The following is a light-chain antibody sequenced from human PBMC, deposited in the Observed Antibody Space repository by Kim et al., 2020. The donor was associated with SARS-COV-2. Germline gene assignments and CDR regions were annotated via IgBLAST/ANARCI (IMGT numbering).Light chain of an antibody. CDR1: KLGDKY. J-gene: IGLJ1*01. Sequence: VAPGQTASITCYGDKLGDKYACWYQQKPGQSPVLVIYQDSKRPSGSPERFSGSNSGNTATLTISGTQAMDEADYYCQAWDSSTEVFGTGTKVTVL. CDR2: QDS. CDR3: QAWDSSTEV. V-gene: IGLV3-1*01.